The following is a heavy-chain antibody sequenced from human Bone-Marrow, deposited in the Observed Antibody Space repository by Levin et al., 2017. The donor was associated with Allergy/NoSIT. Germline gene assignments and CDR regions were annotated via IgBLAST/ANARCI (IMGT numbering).Heavy chain of an antibody. Sequence: SETLSLTCSVSGGSITSYYWSWIRQSPGKGLEWIGYIYHTGFTNQNPSLKSRATISMDTSKSQFSLTVTSVTAADTAVYYCVRGDRAFENWSQGTLVTVSS. V-gene: IGHV4-59*01. CDR2: IYHTGFT. J-gene: IGHJ4*02. CDR1: GGSITSYY. CDR3: VRGDRAFEN.